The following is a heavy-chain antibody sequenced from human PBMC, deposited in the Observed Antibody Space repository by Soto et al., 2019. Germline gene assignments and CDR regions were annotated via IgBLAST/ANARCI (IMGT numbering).Heavy chain of an antibody. D-gene: IGHD3-9*01. CDR2: INAGNGNT. J-gene: IGHJ3*02. V-gene: IGHV1-3*01. CDR3: ARDYYAILTGYNRGGPDAFDI. Sequence: ASLKGSCKASEYTFTIYGMHWVRQAPGQRLEWMGWINAGNGNTKYSQKFQGRVTITRDTSASKGYGELSSLRSEDTAVYYCARDYYAILTGYNRGGPDAFDIWGQGPMVTV. CDR1: EYTFTIYG.